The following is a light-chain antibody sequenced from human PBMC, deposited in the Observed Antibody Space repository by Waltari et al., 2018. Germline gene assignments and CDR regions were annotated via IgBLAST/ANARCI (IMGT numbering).Light chain of an antibody. CDR2: WAS. CDR1: ESVLYSSKNKNH. Sequence: DIVMTQSPESLAVSLGERATISCKTSESVLYSSKNKNHLAWFQQKPGQPPRLLLYWASTRESGVPDRFIGSGSETDFTLTVTRLQAEDVAVYYCQQYYNTPLTFGGGTKVEVK. J-gene: IGKJ4*01. V-gene: IGKV4-1*01. CDR3: QQYYNTPLT.